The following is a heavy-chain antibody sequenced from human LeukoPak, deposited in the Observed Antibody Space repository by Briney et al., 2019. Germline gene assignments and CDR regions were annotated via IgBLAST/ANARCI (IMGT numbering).Heavy chain of an antibody. D-gene: IGHD2-2*01. CDR2: ISTYSGNT. Sequence: ASVKVSCKTSSNTFTTYGISWVRQAPGQGLEWMGWISTYSGNTNLAQSLQGRVTMTTDTSTSTAYMELRSLRSDDTAVYYCARGCSGTSCYLDYWGQGTLVTVSS. CDR1: SNTFTTYG. J-gene: IGHJ4*02. CDR3: ARGCSGTSCYLDY. V-gene: IGHV1-18*01.